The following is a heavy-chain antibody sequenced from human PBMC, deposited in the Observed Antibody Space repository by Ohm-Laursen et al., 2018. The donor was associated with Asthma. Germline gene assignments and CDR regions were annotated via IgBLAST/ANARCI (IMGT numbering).Heavy chain of an antibody. Sequence: SLRLSCAASGFTFSSYGMHWVRQAPGKGLEWVAVIWYDGSNKYYADSVKGRFTISRDNSKNTLYLQMNSLRAEDTAVYYCARDRYNVLGAQYYYGMDVWGQGTTVTVSS. CDR3: ARDRYNVLGAQYYYGMDV. V-gene: IGHV3-33*01. CDR2: IWYDGSNK. J-gene: IGHJ6*02. CDR1: GFTFSSYG. D-gene: IGHD1-26*01.